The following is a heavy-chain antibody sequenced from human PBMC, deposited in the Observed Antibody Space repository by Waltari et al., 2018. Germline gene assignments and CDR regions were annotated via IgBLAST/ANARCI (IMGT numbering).Heavy chain of an antibody. V-gene: IGHV4-4*07. D-gene: IGHD2-8*01. CDR2: IYTTGST. Sequence: QVQLQESGPGLVKPSETLSLTCTVSGGSISSYYCSWIRQPAGKGLEWIGRIYTTGSTNYSPSLKGRVTMSVDTSKNQYSQKLSSVTAADTAVYYCAREKWWLGLGYCYYGMDVWGQGTTVTVSS. J-gene: IGHJ6*02. CDR1: GGSISSYY. CDR3: AREKWWLGLGYCYYGMDV.